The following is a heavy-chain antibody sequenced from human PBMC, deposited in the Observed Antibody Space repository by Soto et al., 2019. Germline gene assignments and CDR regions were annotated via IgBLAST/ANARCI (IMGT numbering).Heavy chain of an antibody. J-gene: IGHJ4*02. CDR2: ISAYNANA. CDR1: GYTFRNFG. Sequence: QIQLLQSGAEVKKPGASVKGTCKASGYTFRNFGISWVRQAPGQGLAWMGWISAYNANANYAQKFQGRLTMTADTSTSTAYMDLRSLRSDDTSLYYCARENSYFDYWGQGTLVTVSS. CDR3: ARENSYFDY. V-gene: IGHV1-18*01.